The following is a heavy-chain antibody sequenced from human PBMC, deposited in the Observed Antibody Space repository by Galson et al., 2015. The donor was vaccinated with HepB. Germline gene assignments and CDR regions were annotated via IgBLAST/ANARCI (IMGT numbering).Heavy chain of an antibody. J-gene: IGHJ6*02. D-gene: IGHD4-17*01. CDR2: ISSSSSTI. Sequence: SLRLSCAASGFTFSSYSMNWVRQAPGKGLEWVSYISSSSSTIYYADSVKGRFTISRDNAKNSLYLQMNSLRDEDTAVYYCARDHDYGDPAGSYYYGMDVWGQGTTVTVSS. CDR3: ARDHDYGDPAGSYYYGMDV. V-gene: IGHV3-48*02. CDR1: GFTFSSYS.